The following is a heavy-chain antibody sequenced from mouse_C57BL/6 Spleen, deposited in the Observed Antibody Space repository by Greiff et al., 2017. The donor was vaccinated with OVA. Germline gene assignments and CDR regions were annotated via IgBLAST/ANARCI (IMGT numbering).Heavy chain of an antibody. CDR3: ARYIANWYWYFDV. J-gene: IGHJ1*03. CDR1: GFTFTDYY. CDR2: IRNKANGYTT. V-gene: IGHV7-3*01. D-gene: IGHD4-1*01. Sequence: DVQLQESGGGLVQPGGSLSLSCAASGFTFTDYYMSWVRQPPGKALEWLGFIRNKANGYTTEYSASVKGRFTISRDNSQSILYLQMNALRAEDSATYYCARYIANWYWYFDVWGTGTTVTVSS.